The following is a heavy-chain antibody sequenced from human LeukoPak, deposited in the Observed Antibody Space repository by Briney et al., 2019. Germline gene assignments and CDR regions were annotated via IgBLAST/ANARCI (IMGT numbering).Heavy chain of an antibody. CDR2: IIPIFGTA. CDR3: ARESPEYSSASAFFDY. D-gene: IGHD6-6*01. Sequence: SVKVSCKASGGTFSSYAISWVRQAPGQGLEWMGGIIPIFGTANYAQKFQGRVTITADESTSTAYMELSSLRSEDTAVYYCARESPEYSSASAFFDYWGQGTLVTVSS. V-gene: IGHV1-69*13. J-gene: IGHJ4*02. CDR1: GGTFSSYA.